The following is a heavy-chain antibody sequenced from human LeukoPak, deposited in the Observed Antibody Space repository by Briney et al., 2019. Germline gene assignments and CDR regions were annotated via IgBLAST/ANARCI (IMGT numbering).Heavy chain of an antibody. Sequence: GGSLRLSCTASGFTFGYYVMSWFRQAPGKGLEGVGFIRSKAYGGATEYAASVKGRFTNSRDGSKSIAYVQMNSLKTEDTAVYYCTSQKDYYGSGSYWTFDPWGQGTLVTVSS. CDR1: GFTFGYYV. V-gene: IGHV3-49*01. CDR2: IRSKAYGGAT. D-gene: IGHD3-10*01. CDR3: TSQKDYYGSGSYWTFDP. J-gene: IGHJ5*02.